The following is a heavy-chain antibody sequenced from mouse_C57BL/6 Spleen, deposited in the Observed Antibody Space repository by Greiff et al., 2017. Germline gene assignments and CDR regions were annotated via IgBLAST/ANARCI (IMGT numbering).Heavy chain of an antibody. J-gene: IGHJ4*01. CDR2: IDPSDSET. V-gene: IGHV1-52*01. CDR3: ARPSYYYGSSYVYAMDY. Sequence: VQLQQSGAELVRPGSSVKLSCKASGYTFTSYWMHWVKQRPIQGLEWIGNIDPSDSETHYNQKFKDKATLTVDKSSSTAYMQLSSLTSEDSAVYYCARPSYYYGSSYVYAMDYWGQGTSVTVSS. CDR1: GYTFTSYW. D-gene: IGHD1-1*01.